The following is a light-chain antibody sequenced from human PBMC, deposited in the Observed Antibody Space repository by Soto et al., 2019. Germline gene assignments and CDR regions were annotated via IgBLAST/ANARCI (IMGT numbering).Light chain of an antibody. J-gene: IGLJ1*01. CDR3: SSYKSSSTRYV. Sequence: QSALTQPASVSGSPGQSITISCTGTSSDVGGYHYVSWYQQHPGKAPKLMIYEVSNRPSGVSNRFSGSKSGNTASLTISGLQAEDDADYYCSSYKSSSTRYVFGTVTKLTVL. V-gene: IGLV2-14*01. CDR1: SSDVGGYHY. CDR2: EVS.